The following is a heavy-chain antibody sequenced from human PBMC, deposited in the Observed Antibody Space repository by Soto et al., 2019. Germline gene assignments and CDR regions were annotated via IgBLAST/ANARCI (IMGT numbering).Heavy chain of an antibody. D-gene: IGHD1-26*01. J-gene: IGHJ6*02. V-gene: IGHV1-69*06. CDR1: GGTLSRYA. CDR2: IIPIFGTL. CDR3: ARSEMSTSAVGGHSYYSLDV. Sequence: SVKVSCKASGGTLSRYAISWVRQAPGQGLEWMGGIIPIFGTLNYAQKSQGRVAITADKSTSTVNMELSSLRSDDTAVYYCARSEMSTSAVGGHSYYSLDVWGQGTTVTVSS.